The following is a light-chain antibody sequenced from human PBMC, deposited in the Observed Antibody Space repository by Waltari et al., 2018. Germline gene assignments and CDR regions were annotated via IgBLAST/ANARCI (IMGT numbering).Light chain of an antibody. CDR3: QVWDSDSDHVV. CDR2: YAN. V-gene: IGLV3-21*02. Sequence: SYVLTQPPSLSVAPRQTARITCGGTNILTKSVHWHQQKPGQAPVLVVYYANDRPTGISQRFSGPVSGHTATLSIGRVESGDEADYYCQVWDSDSDHVVFGGGTRLTVL. CDR1: NILTKS. J-gene: IGLJ3*02.